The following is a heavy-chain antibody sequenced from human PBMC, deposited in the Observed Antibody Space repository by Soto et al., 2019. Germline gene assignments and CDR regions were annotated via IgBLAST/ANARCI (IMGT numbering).Heavy chain of an antibody. J-gene: IGHJ4*02. Sequence: ASVKVSCKASGGTFSSYAISWVRQAPGQGLEWMGGIIPIFGTANYAQKFQGRVTITADESTSTACMELSSLRSEDTAVYYCARDLGYSSGWGRFDYWGQGTLVTVSS. CDR3: ARDLGYSSGWGRFDY. CDR2: IIPIFGTA. D-gene: IGHD6-19*01. CDR1: GGTFSSYA. V-gene: IGHV1-69*13.